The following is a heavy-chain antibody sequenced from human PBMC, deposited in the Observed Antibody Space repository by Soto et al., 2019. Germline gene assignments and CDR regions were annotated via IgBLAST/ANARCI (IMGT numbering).Heavy chain of an antibody. V-gene: IGHV3-30-3*01. Sequence: PGGSLRLSCAASGFTFSSYAMHWVRQAPGKGLEWVAVISYDGSNKYYADSVKGRFTISRDNSKNTLYLQMNSLRAEDTAVYYCARTIAPYCSSTSCYVSLDYWGQGTLVTVSS. CDR3: ARTIAPYCSSTSCYVSLDY. CDR1: GFTFSSYA. J-gene: IGHJ4*02. CDR2: ISYDGSNK. D-gene: IGHD2-2*01.